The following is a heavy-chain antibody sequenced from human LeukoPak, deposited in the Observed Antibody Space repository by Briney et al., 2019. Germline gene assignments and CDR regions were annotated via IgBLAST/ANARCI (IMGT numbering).Heavy chain of an antibody. D-gene: IGHD2-2*01. J-gene: IGHJ6*04. CDR1: GGSITIYY. Sequence: SETLSLTCTVSGGSITIYYWSWIRQPAGKGLEWIGRIYSSGTTNYNPSLKSRVTISVDKSKNQLSLNLTSVTAADTAVYYCAREVPAAITVVDVWGKGTTDTVSS. V-gene: IGHV4-4*07. CDR3: AREVPAAITVVDV. CDR2: IYSSGTT.